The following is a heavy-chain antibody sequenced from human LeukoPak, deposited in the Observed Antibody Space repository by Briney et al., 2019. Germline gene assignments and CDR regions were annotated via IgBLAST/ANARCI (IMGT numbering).Heavy chain of an antibody. J-gene: IGHJ6*03. CDR2: INPNSGGT. CDR3: ARDRSLAPYCSGGSCYGRGDYYYYYMDV. CDR1: GYTFTGYY. Sequence: GASVKVSCKASGYTFTGYYMHWVRQAPGQGLEWMGRINPNSGGTNYAQKFQGRVTMTRGASNSTAYMERSRLRSDDTAVYYCARDRSLAPYCSGGSCYGRGDYYYYYMDVWGKGTTVTVSS. V-gene: IGHV1-2*06. D-gene: IGHD2-15*01.